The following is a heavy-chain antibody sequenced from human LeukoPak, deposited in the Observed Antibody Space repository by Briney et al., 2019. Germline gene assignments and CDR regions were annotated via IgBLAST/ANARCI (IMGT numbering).Heavy chain of an antibody. CDR3: AREYYYDSSEGWFDR. V-gene: IGHV1-18*01. Sequence: ASVKVSCKAFGYTFTSYGISWVRQAPGQGLEWMGWISAYNGNTNYAQKLQGRVTMTTDTSTSTVYMELRSLRSDDTAVYYCAREYYYDSSEGWFDRWGQGTLVTVSS. D-gene: IGHD3-22*01. J-gene: IGHJ5*02. CDR2: ISAYNGNT. CDR1: GYTFTSYG.